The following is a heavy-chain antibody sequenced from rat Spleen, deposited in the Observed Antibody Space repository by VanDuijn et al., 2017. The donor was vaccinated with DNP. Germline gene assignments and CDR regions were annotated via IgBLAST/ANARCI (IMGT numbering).Heavy chain of an antibody. Sequence: EVQLVESGEHLVQPGGSMKLSCAASGFTFSHYSMAWVRQAPTTGLEWVASISTGRGTTYYRDSVKGRLTISRDNAKSMLYLQVDSLRAEDTATYYCARQMDTGRYYAMYVWGRVSSVTVSS. CDR1: GFTFSHYS. CDR3: ARQMDTGRYYAMYV. J-gene: IGHJ4*01. V-gene: IGHV5-25*01. CDR2: ISTGRGTT. D-gene: IGHD4-1*01.